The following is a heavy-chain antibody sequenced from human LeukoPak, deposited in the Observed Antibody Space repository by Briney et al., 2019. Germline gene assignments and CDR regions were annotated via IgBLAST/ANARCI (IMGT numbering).Heavy chain of an antibody. J-gene: IGHJ4*02. CDR2: INSDGGST. D-gene: IGHD6-19*01. CDR1: GFTFSSYW. Sequence: GGSLRLSCAASGFTFSSYWMHWARQAPGKGLVWVSRINSDGGSTSYADSVKGRFTISRDNAKNTLYLQMNSLRAEDTAVYYCALVAGTSYFDYWGQGTLVTVSS. CDR3: ALVAGTSYFDY. V-gene: IGHV3-74*01.